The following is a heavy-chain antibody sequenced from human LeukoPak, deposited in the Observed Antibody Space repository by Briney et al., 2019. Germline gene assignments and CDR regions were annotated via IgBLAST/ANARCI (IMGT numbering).Heavy chain of an antibody. V-gene: IGHV4-34*01. CDR2: INHSGST. J-gene: IGHJ4*02. Sequence: PSETLSLTCGVSGGSFSGYYWSWIRQPPGKGLEWIGDINHSGSTNYNPSLKSRVTISVDTSKNQFSLKLSSVTAADTAVYYCARGGAYYYGSGSHKPKDFDYWGQGTLVTVSS. D-gene: IGHD3-10*01. CDR3: ARGGAYYYGSGSHKPKDFDY. CDR1: GGSFSGYY.